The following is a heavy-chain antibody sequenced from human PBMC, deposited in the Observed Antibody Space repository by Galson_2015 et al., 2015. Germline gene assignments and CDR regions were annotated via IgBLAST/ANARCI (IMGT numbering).Heavy chain of an antibody. CDR3: AKTVVTAIRGADYFDP. Sequence: SLRLSCAASGFTFSSFGMHWVRQAPGKGLEWEASIFPDGSKRYYADSVKGRFTISRDNSQNSLSLHMDSLRPDDTARYYCAKTVVTAIRGADYFDPWGQGSLVRVSS. D-gene: IGHD2-21*02. CDR1: GFTFSSFG. CDR2: IFPDGSKR. J-gene: IGHJ4*02. V-gene: IGHV3-30*18.